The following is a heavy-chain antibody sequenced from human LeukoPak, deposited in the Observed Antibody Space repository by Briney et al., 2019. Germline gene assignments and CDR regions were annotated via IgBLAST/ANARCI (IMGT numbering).Heavy chain of an antibody. CDR3: PADFGGTDNAFDL. J-gene: IGHJ3*01. V-gene: IGHV3-15*01. CDR2: VKRKTESETT. D-gene: IGHD4-23*01. CDR1: GITFSNAW. Sequence: SGGSLRLSCAASGITFSNAWMTWVRQAPGKGLEWVGRVKRKTESETTDYAAPVKGRFTISRDDSKNTMYLQMNSLKTEDTAVYYCPADFGGTDNAFDLWGQGTMVTVSS.